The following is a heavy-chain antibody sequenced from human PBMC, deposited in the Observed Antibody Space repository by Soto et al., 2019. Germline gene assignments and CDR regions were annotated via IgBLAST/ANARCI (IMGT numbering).Heavy chain of an antibody. CDR3: ARRGEGFDI. CDR1: GFTFRSYT. J-gene: IGHJ3*02. Sequence: GGSLRLSCAASGFTFRSYTMHWVRQAPGKGLEWVAVISYDGSDKYYADSVKGRFTISRDNSKNTLYLQMNSLRAEDTAVYYCARRGEGFDIWGQGAMVT. V-gene: IGHV3-30-3*01. D-gene: IGHD3-10*01. CDR2: ISYDGSDK.